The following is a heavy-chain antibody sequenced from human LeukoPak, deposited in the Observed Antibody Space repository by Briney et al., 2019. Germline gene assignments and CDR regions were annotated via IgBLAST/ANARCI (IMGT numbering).Heavy chain of an antibody. CDR3: AKDIAAAGISDY. CDR1: GFTFSSYA. V-gene: IGHV3-23*01. D-gene: IGHD6-13*01. J-gene: IGHJ4*02. CDR2: ISGSGGST. Sequence: GGSLRLSCAASGFTFSSYAMSWDRQAPGKGLEWVSAISGSGGSTYYADSVKGRFTISRDNSKNTLYLQMNSLRAEDTAVYYCAKDIAAAGISDYWGQGTLVTVSS.